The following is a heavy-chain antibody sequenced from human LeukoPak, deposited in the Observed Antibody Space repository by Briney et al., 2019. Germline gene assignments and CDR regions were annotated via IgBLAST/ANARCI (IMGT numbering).Heavy chain of an antibody. Sequence: PGGSLRLSCAASGFTFSSYAMSWVRQAPGKGLEWVSAISGSGGSTYYADSVKGRFTISRDNSKNTLYLQMNSLRAEDTAVYYCARDRGWGTHGDAFDIWGQGTMVTVSS. CDR1: GFTFSSYA. CDR3: ARDRGWGTHGDAFDI. V-gene: IGHV3-23*01. CDR2: ISGSGGST. D-gene: IGHD3-16*01. J-gene: IGHJ3*02.